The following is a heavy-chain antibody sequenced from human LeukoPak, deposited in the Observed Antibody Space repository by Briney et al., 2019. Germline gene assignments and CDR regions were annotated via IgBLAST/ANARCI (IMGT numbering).Heavy chain of an antibody. Sequence: GGSLRLSCAASGFTFTTYWMHWVRQAPGKGMVWVSRINSDGSNTNYADSVKGRFTISRDNAKNTLYLQMNSLRAEDTAVYYCVSSPQYDMDVWGQGTMVTVSS. CDR3: VSSPQYDMDV. CDR2: INSDGSNT. D-gene: IGHD6-13*01. V-gene: IGHV3-74*01. CDR1: GFTFTTYW. J-gene: IGHJ6*02.